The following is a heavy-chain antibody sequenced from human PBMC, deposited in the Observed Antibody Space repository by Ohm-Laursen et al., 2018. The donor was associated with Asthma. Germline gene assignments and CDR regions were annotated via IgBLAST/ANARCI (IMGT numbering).Heavy chain of an antibody. D-gene: IGHD6-19*01. Sequence: SLRLSCAASGFTFSSYGMHWVRQAPGKGLEWVAVIWYDGSNKYYADSVKGRFTISRDNSKNTLYLQMSSLRAEDTAVYYCARRKSYSSGWLGLDYWGQGTLVTVSS. CDR3: ARRKSYSSGWLGLDY. J-gene: IGHJ4*02. CDR1: GFTFSSYG. CDR2: IWYDGSNK. V-gene: IGHV3-33*01.